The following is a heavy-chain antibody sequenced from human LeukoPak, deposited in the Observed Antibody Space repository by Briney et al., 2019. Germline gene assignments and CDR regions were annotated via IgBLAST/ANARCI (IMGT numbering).Heavy chain of an antibody. CDR2: IYYSGST. CDR1: GGSISSSY. J-gene: IGHJ3*02. Sequence: SETLSLTCTVSGGSISSSYWSWIRQPPGKGLEWIGYIYYSGSTNNNPSFKSRVAISVDTSKNQFSLKLSSVTAADTAVYYCASPVNYDSSGYYYAHNAFDIWGQGTMVTVSS. V-gene: IGHV4-59*08. CDR3: ASPVNYDSSGYYYAHNAFDI. D-gene: IGHD3-22*01.